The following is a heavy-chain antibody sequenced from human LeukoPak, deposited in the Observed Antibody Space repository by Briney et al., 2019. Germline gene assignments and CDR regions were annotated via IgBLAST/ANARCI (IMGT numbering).Heavy chain of an antibody. J-gene: IGHJ5*02. V-gene: IGHV1-46*01. CDR3: ARAVQGGKPYNWFDP. D-gene: IGHD3-10*02. Sequence: ASVKVSCKASGYTFTSYYMHWVRQAPGQGLEWMGIINPSGGSTSYAQKFQGRVTMTRDTPTSTVYMELSSLRSEDTAVYYCARAVQGGKPYNWFDPWGQGTLVTVSS. CDR2: INPSGGST. CDR1: GYTFTSYY.